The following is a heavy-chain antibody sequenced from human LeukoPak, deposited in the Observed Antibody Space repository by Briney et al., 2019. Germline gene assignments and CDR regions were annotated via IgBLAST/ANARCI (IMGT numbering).Heavy chain of an antibody. CDR1: GYTFTGYY. Sequence: ASVKVSYKASGYTFTGYYMHWVRQAPGQGLEWMGWINPNSGGTNYAQKFQGRVTMTRDTSISTAYMELSRLRSDDTAVYYCASSDILTGSTDYWGQGTLVTVSS. D-gene: IGHD3-9*01. CDR2: INPNSGGT. J-gene: IGHJ4*02. V-gene: IGHV1-2*02. CDR3: ASSDILTGSTDY.